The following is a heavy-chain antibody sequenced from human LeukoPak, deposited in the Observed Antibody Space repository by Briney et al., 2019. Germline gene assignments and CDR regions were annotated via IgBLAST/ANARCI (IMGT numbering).Heavy chain of an antibody. CDR1: GYTFTGYY. J-gene: IGHJ6*02. CDR2: INPNSGGT. CDR3: ARLVGATDYYYYGMDV. Sequence: ASVKVSCKASGYTFTGYYMHWVRQAPGQGLEWMGWINPNSGGTNYAQKFQGRVTMTRDTSTSTAYMELSRLRSDDTAVYYCARLVGATDYYYYGMDVWGQGTTVTVSS. D-gene: IGHD1-26*01. V-gene: IGHV1-2*02.